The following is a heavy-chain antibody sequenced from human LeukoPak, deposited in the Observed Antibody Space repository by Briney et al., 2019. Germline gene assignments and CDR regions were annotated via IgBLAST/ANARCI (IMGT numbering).Heavy chain of an antibody. CDR1: GGSFSGYY. J-gene: IGHJ6*03. Sequence: SETLSLTCAVYGGSFSGYYWSWIRQPPGKGLEWIGEINHSGSTNYNPSLKSRVTISVDTSKNQFSLKLSSVTAADTAVYYCARCEVYYYYYMDVWGKGTTVTVSS. V-gene: IGHV4-34*01. CDR3: ARCEVYYYYYMDV. CDR2: INHSGST.